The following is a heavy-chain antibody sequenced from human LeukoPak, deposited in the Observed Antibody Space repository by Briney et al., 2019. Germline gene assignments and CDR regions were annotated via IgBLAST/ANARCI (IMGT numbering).Heavy chain of an antibody. CDR2: ISSSGSTI. CDR3: AREHYFYYMDG. V-gene: IGHV3-48*03. J-gene: IGHJ6*03. Sequence: PGGSLRLSCAASGFTFSSYEMNWVRQAPGKGLEWVSYISSSGSTIYYADSVKGRFTISRDNAKNSLYLQMNSLGAEDTAVYYCAREHYFYYMDGWGKGTTVTVSS. CDR1: GFTFSSYE.